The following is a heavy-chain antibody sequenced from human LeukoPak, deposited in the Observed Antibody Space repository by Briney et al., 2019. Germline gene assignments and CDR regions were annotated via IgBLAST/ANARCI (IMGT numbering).Heavy chain of an antibody. CDR1: GFTFNSYA. J-gene: IGHJ4*02. D-gene: IGHD4-11*01. V-gene: IGHV3-30*04. CDR2: ISYDGSNN. CDR3: AKGATVTTWDY. Sequence: PGGSLRLSCAASGFTFNSYALHWVRQAPGKGLEWVAVISYDGSNNYYGESVKGRFTISRDNSKNMVYLQMNSLRAEDTAVYYCAKGATVTTWDYWGQGTLVTVSS.